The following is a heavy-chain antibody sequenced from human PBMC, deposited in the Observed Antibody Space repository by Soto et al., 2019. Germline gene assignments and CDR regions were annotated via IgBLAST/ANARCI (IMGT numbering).Heavy chain of an antibody. V-gene: IGHV3-74*01. J-gene: IGHJ4*02. CDR2: TSPAGSST. D-gene: IGHD6-19*01. CDR1: GFTVTSYW. Sequence: PGGSLRLSCAASGFTVTSYWMHWVRQAPGKGLVWVSRTSPAGSSTYYADFVRCRFTISKDTAKNTLYLQIHSLGAEDTAVYYCARGRIAVAGFDYWGQGTLVTVSS. CDR3: ARGRIAVAGFDY.